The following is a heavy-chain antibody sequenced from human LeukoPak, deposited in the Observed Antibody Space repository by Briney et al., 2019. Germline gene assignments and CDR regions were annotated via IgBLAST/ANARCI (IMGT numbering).Heavy chain of an antibody. CDR2: NYPDDSDI. Sequence: GESLKISCQGSGYSFTSRWIAWVRQMPGKGLEWMGINYPDDSDIRYNPSFQGQVTMSADKSVNVAHLQWSSLKASDTAMYYCATFSNYGDFFDFWGQGTLVTVSS. J-gene: IGHJ4*02. D-gene: IGHD4-17*01. V-gene: IGHV5-51*01. CDR1: GYSFTSRW. CDR3: ATFSNYGDFFDF.